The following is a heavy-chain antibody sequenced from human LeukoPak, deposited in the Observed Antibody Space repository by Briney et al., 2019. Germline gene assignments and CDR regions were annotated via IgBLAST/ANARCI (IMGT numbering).Heavy chain of an antibody. CDR2: LNQDGSER. D-gene: IGHD6-13*01. J-gene: IGHJ3*02. CDR3: ARDHYSSSWYSGGSAFDI. CDR1: GFTFSSYW. V-gene: IGHV3-7*01. Sequence: GGSLRLSCVASGFTFSSYWMSWVRQTPGKGLEWVAHLNQDGSERYYVDSVKGRFTISRENVKNSLYLQMNSLRAEDTAVYYCARDHYSSSWYSGGSAFDIWGQGTMVTVSS.